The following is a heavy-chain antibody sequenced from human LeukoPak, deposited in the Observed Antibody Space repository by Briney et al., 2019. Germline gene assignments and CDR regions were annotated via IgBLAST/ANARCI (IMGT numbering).Heavy chain of an antibody. D-gene: IGHD2-15*01. CDR1: AFTFSDYS. CDR2: ISGRSSTI. V-gene: IGHV3-48*01. J-gene: IGHJ4*02. Sequence: GGSLRLSCAASAFTFSDYSMNWVRQAPGKGLEWISYISGRSSTIYYADSVRGRFTISRDNAKNSMYLQMNSLRAEDTAVYYCANNDCSGGSCYFFDHWGQGTLVTVSS. CDR3: ANNDCSGGSCYFFDH.